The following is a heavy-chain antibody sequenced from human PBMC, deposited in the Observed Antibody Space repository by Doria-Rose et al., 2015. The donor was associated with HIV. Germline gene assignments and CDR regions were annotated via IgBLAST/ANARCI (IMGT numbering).Heavy chain of an antibody. D-gene: IGHD6-13*01. CDR2: IFSDDER. V-gene: IGHV2-26*01. CDR3: ARIKSSRWYHKYYFDF. J-gene: IGHJ4*02. Sequence: QESGPVLVKPTETLTLTCTVSGVSLSSPGMGVSWIRQPPERALEWLANIFSDDERSYKTSLKSRLTISRSTSKSQVVLTMTDMDPVDTATYYCARIKSSRWYHKYYFDFWGQGTLVIVSA. CDR1: GVSLSSPGMG.